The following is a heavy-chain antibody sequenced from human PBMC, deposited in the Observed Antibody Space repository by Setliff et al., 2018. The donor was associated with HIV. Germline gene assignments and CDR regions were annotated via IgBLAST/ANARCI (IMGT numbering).Heavy chain of an antibody. J-gene: IGHJ3*02. Sequence: GGSLRLSCAASGLIFSNYALTWVRQAPGKGLEWVSTVSPSGDATYYADSVKGRFTISRDNSKNTLYLQVNSLRAEDTAIYYCAKPCYDYVWRPDRDAFDIWGLGTMVTVSS. CDR3: AKPCYDYVWRPDRDAFDI. CDR2: VSPSGDAT. D-gene: IGHD3-16*01. CDR1: GLIFSNYA. V-gene: IGHV3-23*01.